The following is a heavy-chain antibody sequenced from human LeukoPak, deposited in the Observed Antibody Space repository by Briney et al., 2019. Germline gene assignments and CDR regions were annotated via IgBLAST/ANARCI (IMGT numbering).Heavy chain of an antibody. CDR3: ARHALIVVVPAAIADC. Sequence: PSETLSLTCTVSGGSISSSSYYWGWIRQPPGKGLEWIGSIYYSGSTYYNPSLKSRVTISVDTSKNQFSLKLSSVTAADTAVYYCARHALIVVVPAAIADCWGQGTLVTVSS. D-gene: IGHD2-2*02. CDR2: IYYSGST. V-gene: IGHV4-39*01. J-gene: IGHJ4*02. CDR1: GGSISSSSYY.